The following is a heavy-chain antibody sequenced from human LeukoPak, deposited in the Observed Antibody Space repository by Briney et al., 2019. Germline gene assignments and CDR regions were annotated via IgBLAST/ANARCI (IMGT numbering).Heavy chain of an antibody. V-gene: IGHV4-30-2*01. CDR3: ARDGWQQEGNWFDP. J-gene: IGHJ5*02. Sequence: PSETLSLTCTVSGGSISSGGHSWSWIRQPPGKGLEWIGYIYHSGSGSTYYNPSLKSRVTISVDTSKNQFSLKLSSVTAADTAVYYCARDGWQQEGNWFDPWGQGTLVTVSS. CDR1: GGSISSGGHS. CDR2: IYHSGSGST. D-gene: IGHD6-13*01.